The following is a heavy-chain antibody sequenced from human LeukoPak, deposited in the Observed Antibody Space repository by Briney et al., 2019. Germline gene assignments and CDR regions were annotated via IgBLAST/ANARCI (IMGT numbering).Heavy chain of an antibody. CDR2: IYYSGST. CDR3: ARAAAAGTRY. CDR1: GGSISSGGYY. D-gene: IGHD6-13*01. Sequence: SGTLSLTCTVSGGSISSGGYYWSWIRQHPGKDLEWIGYIYYSGSTYYNPSLKSRVTISVDTSKNQFSLKLSSVTAADTAVYYCARAAAAGTRYWGQGTLVTVSS. V-gene: IGHV4-31*03. J-gene: IGHJ4*02.